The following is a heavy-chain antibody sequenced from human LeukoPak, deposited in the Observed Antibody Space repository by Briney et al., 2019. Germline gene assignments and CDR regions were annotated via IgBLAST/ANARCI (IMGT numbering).Heavy chain of an antibody. CDR2: ISYDGSNK. CDR1: GFTFSSYA. J-gene: IGHJ3*02. V-gene: IGHV3-30*04. D-gene: IGHD5-24*01. CDR3: ARDDGRDGYGAFDI. Sequence: GGSLRLSCAASGFTFSSYAMHWVRQAPGKGLEWVAVISYDGSNKYYADSVKGRFTISRDNSKNTLYLQMNSLRAEDTAVYYCARDDGRDGYGAFDIWGQGTMDTVSS.